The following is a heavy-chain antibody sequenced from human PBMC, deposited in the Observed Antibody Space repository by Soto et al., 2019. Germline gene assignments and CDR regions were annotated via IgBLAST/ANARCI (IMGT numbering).Heavy chain of an antibody. J-gene: IGHJ4*02. CDR1: GFTFSSYA. V-gene: IGHV3-23*01. D-gene: IGHD3-22*01. CDR3: AKDTLSSGYPRPFDY. CDR2: ISGSGGST. Sequence: GGSVRLSCAASGFTFSSYAMSWVRQAPGKGLEWVSAISGSGGSTYYADSVKGRFTISRDNSKNTLYLQMNSLRAEDTAVYYCAKDTLSSGYPRPFDYWGQGTLVTVSS.